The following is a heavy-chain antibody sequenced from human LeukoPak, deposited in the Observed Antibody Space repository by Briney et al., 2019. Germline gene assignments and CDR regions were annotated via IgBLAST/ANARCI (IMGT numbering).Heavy chain of an antibody. D-gene: IGHD5-18*01. CDR2: IIPIFGTA. Sequence: SVKVSCKASGGTFSSYAISWVRQAPGQGLEWMGGIIPIFGTANYAQKFQGRVTITADESTSTAYMELSSLRSEDTAVYYCARSLPRVLQLWLLGSNWFDPWGQGTLVTVSS. V-gene: IGHV1-69*13. CDR1: GGTFSSYA. CDR3: ARSLPRVLQLWLLGSNWFDP. J-gene: IGHJ5*02.